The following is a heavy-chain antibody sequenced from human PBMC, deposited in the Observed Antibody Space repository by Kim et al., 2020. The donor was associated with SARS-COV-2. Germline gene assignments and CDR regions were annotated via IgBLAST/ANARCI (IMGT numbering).Heavy chain of an antibody. V-gene: IGHV6-1*01. CDR3: ARVPVAGEWYYYYGMDV. Sequence: VKSRITIHPDTSKNQFSLQLNSVTPEDTAVYYCARVPVAGEWYYYYGMDVWGQGTTVTVSS. J-gene: IGHJ6*02. D-gene: IGHD6-19*01.